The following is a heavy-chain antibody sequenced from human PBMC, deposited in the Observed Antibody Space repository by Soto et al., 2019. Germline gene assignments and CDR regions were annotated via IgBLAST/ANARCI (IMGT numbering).Heavy chain of an antibody. CDR2: IYWDDDK. D-gene: IGHD2-15*01. CDR3: VHRGLPPPGAEDINSFDP. Sequence: QITLKESGPTLLKPTQTLTLTCTFSGFSLSTTGVGVGWIRQPPGKALEWHGLIYWDDDKRYSPSLKSRLTITKDTSKSQVVLTMKNMDPVDTATYSCVHRGLPPPGAEDINSFDPWVPGTLVTVSS. V-gene: IGHV2-5*02. J-gene: IGHJ5*02. CDR1: GFSLSTTGVG.